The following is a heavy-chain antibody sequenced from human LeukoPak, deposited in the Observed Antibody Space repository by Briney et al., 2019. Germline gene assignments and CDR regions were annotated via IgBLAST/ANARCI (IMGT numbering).Heavy chain of an antibody. CDR3: AREYRGSRYF. V-gene: IGHV3-7*01. CDR1: GFIFSNYW. Sequence: PGGSLRLSCAASGFIFSNYWMSWVRLAPGKGPEWLANIKPDGSDKYYLGSVKGRFTISRDNGKNSLYLQMNSLRVEDTAVYYCAREYRGSRYFRGQGTLVTVSS. D-gene: IGHD2/OR15-2a*01. J-gene: IGHJ4*02. CDR2: IKPDGSDK.